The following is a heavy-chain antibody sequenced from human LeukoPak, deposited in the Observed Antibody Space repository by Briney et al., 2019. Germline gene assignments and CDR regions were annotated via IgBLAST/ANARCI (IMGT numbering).Heavy chain of an antibody. CDR3: ARAYGDHPADAFDI. J-gene: IGHJ3*02. V-gene: IGHV4-31*03. D-gene: IGHD4-17*01. Sequence: PSQTLSLTCTVSGGSISSGGYYWSWIRQHPGKGLEWIGYIYYSGSTYYNPSLKSRVTISVDTSKNQFSLKLSSVTAADTAVYYCARAYGDHPADAFDIWGQGTMVTVSS. CDR1: GGSISSGGYY. CDR2: IYYSGST.